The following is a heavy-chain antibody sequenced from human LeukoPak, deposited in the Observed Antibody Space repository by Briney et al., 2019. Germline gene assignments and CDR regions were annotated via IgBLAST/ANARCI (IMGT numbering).Heavy chain of an antibody. CDR3: VRESSYSYGL. CDR2: IKSDGSTT. D-gene: IGHD5-18*01. J-gene: IGHJ4*02. CDR1: GFTFSGYW. Sequence: PGGSLRLSCAASGFTFSGYWIHWVRQAPGEGLVWVSYIKSDGSTTNYADSVKGRFTISRDNAKNTLYLQMNSLRAEDTAVYYCVRESSYSYGLWGQGTLVTVSS. V-gene: IGHV3-74*01.